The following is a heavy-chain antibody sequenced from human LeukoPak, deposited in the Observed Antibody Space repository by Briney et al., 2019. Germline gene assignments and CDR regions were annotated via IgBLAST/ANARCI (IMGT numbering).Heavy chain of an antibody. CDR1: GGSISSSNW. Sequence: PSGTLSLTCAASGGSISSSNWWSWVRQPPGKGLEWIGEIYHSGSTNYNPSLKSRVTISVDKSKNQFSLKLSSVTAADTAVYYCARAGYGSGSYYTFDYWGQGTLVTVSS. D-gene: IGHD3-10*01. J-gene: IGHJ4*02. CDR2: IYHSGST. CDR3: ARAGYGSGSYYTFDY. V-gene: IGHV4-4*02.